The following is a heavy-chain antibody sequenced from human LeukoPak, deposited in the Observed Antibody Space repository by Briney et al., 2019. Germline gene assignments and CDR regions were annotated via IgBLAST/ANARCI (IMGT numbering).Heavy chain of an antibody. CDR3: ARDYHGSGSLTTFDY. V-gene: IGHV1-46*01. Sequence: ASVKVSCKASGYTFTNFYMHWVRQVPGQGLEWMGIINPRGGSASSAQKFQGSVTLTRDTSTSTVYMELSRLRSEDTALYYCARDYHGSGSLTTFDYWGQGTLVIVSS. CDR1: GYTFTNFY. D-gene: IGHD3-10*01. CDR2: INPRGGSA. J-gene: IGHJ4*02.